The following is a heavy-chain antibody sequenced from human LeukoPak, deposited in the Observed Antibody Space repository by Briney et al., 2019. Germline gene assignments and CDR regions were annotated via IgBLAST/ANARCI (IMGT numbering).Heavy chain of an antibody. CDR3: ARGECSSTSCYRPYYYYGMDV. D-gene: IGHD2-2*01. Sequence: GASVKVSCKASGYTFTSYGISWVRRAPGQGLEWMGWISAYNGNTNYAQKLQGRVTMTTDTSTSTAYMELRSLRSDDTAVYYCARGECSSTSCYRPYYYYGMDVWGQGTTVTVSS. CDR1: GYTFTSYG. V-gene: IGHV1-18*01. CDR2: ISAYNGNT. J-gene: IGHJ6*02.